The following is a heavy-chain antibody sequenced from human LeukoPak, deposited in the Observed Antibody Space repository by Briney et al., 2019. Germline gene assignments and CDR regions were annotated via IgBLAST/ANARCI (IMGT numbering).Heavy chain of an antibody. Sequence: QSGGSLRLSCAASGFTFSSYTMNWVRQAPGKGLEWLSYISGSSSTIYYAGSVKGRFTISRDNAKNSLYLQMNSLRDEDTAVYYCARRASGGGYYFDYWGQGTLVTVSS. J-gene: IGHJ4*02. D-gene: IGHD3-16*01. CDR2: ISGSSSTI. CDR1: GFTFSSYT. CDR3: ARRASGGGYYFDY. V-gene: IGHV3-48*02.